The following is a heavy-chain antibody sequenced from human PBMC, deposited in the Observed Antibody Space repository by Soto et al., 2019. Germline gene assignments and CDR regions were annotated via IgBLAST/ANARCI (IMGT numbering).Heavy chain of an antibody. CDR1: GCSIRSGGYY. Sequence: SETLPLTCTVPGCSIRSGGYYWSWIRQPPGQGLEWIGYIYYSGSTYYNPSLKSRVTISVDTSKNQFSLKLSSVTAADTAVYYVATARYYDVGFGRWGLGSPVTVFS. CDR2: IYYSGST. CDR3: ATARYYDVGFGR. D-gene: IGHD3-10*01. J-gene: IGHJ4*02. V-gene: IGHV4-31*03.